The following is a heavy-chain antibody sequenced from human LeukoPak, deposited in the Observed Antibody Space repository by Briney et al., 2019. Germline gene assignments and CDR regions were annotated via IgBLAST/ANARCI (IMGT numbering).Heavy chain of an antibody. CDR1: GGSFSGYY. V-gene: IGHV4-34*01. Sequence: SETLSLTCAVYGGSFSGYYWSWIRQPPGKGLEWIGEINHSGSTNYNPSLKSRVTISVDTSKNQFSLKLSSVTAADTAVYYCASHYDSSGYPPHWGQGTLVTVSP. CDR3: ASHYDSSGYPPH. J-gene: IGHJ4*02. CDR2: INHSGST. D-gene: IGHD3-22*01.